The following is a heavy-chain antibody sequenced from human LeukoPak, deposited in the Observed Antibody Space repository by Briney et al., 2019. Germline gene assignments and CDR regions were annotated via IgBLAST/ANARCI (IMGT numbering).Heavy chain of an antibody. Sequence: SETLSLTCTVSGGSISSSNYYWGWIRQPPGKGLEWIGNIYYSGSTYYNPSLKSRVTISVDTSKNQFSLKLSSVTAADTAVYYCARDPRYYYDREASFDYWGQGTLVTVSS. CDR1: GGSISSSNYY. V-gene: IGHV4-39*07. CDR2: IYYSGST. CDR3: ARDPRYYYDREASFDY. D-gene: IGHD3-22*01. J-gene: IGHJ4*02.